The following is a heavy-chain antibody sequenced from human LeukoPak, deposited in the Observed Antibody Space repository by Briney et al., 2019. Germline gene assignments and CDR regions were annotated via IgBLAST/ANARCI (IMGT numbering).Heavy chain of an antibody. CDR3: TKDLSYNWNYFDY. J-gene: IGHJ4*02. D-gene: IGHD1-20*01. CDR2: ISNFGRST. V-gene: IGHV3-23*01. Sequence: PGGSLRLFCAASGFTFANHAMNWVRQAPGKGLEWVSGISNFGRSTYYADSVKGRFTISRDNSKNTLYLQMNSLRAEDPAIYYCTKDLSYNWNYFDYWGQGTLVTVSS. CDR1: GFTFANHA.